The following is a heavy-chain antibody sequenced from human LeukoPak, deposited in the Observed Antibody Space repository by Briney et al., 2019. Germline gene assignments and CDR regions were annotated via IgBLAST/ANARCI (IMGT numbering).Heavy chain of an antibody. D-gene: IGHD1-26*01. J-gene: IGHJ4*02. CDR1: GGSINNYH. Sequence: SETLSLTCTVSGGSINNYHWNWIRQPPGKGLEWIGFLHYSGSTNYNPSLKSRVTISVDTTKNHLSLKLSSVTAADTAVYYCARVRGSYYLDYWGQGTLVTVSS. V-gene: IGHV4-59*12. CDR3: ARVRGSYYLDY. CDR2: LHYSGST.